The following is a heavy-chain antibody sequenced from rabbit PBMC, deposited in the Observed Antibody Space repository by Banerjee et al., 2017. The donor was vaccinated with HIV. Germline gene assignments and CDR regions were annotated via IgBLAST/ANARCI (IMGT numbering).Heavy chain of an antibody. CDR1: GFSFSDDYY. Sequence: QEQLEESGGDLVKPGRSLTLTCTASGFSFSDDYYMCWVRQAPGKGLEWIACIGASSGITWYASWVNGRFTISRSTSLSTVDLKMTGLTVADTATYFCARDYAGYIGYGYYFNLWGQGTLVTVS. CDR3: ARDYAGYIGYGYYFNL. CDR2: IGASSGIT. D-gene: IGHD7-1*01. J-gene: IGHJ4*01. V-gene: IGHV1S43*01.